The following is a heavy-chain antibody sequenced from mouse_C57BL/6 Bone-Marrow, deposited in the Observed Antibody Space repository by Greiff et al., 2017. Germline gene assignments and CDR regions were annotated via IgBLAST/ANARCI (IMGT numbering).Heavy chain of an antibody. CDR3: ARGGITTVGDY. J-gene: IGHJ2*01. D-gene: IGHD1-1*01. V-gene: IGHV1-82*01. Sequence: VQLQQSGPELVKPGASVKISCKASGYAFSSSWMNWVKQRPGKGLEWIGRIYPGDGDTNYNGKFKGKATLTADKSSSTAYMQLSSLTSEDSAVYFCARGGITTVGDYWGQGTTLTVSS. CDR2: IYPGDGDT. CDR1: GYAFSSSW.